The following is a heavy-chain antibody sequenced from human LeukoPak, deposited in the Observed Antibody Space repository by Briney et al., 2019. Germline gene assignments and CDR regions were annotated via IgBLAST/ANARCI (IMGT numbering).Heavy chain of an antibody. D-gene: IGHD2-2*01. V-gene: IGHV1-2*02. CDR1: GYTFTGYY. J-gene: IGHJ4*02. Sequence: ASVKVSCKASGYTFTGYYMHWVRQAPGQGLEWMGWINPNSGGRNYAQKFQGRVTMTRDTSISTAYMELSRLRSDDTAVYYCARDLSGYCSSTSCYAFADFDYWGQGTLVTVSS. CDR3: ARDLSGYCSSTSCYAFADFDY. CDR2: INPNSGGR.